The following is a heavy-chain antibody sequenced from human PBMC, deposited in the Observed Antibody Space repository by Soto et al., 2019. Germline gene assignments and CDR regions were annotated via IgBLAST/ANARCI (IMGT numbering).Heavy chain of an antibody. Sequence: GGSLRLSCAASGFTFSSYAMSWVRQAPGKGLEWVSAITGSGDSTYYADSVKGRFTVSRDNSKNTLYLQMNSLRAEDTAVYYCAKVFVFTIREGFVYWYLGTLVTVS. CDR1: GFTFSSYA. V-gene: IGHV3-23*01. J-gene: IGHJ4*02. CDR3: AKVFVFTIREGFVY. CDR2: ITGSGDST. D-gene: IGHD3-3*01.